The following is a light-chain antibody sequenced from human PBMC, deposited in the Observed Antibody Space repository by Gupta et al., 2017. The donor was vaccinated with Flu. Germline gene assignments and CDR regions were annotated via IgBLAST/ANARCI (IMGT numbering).Light chain of an antibody. CDR2: KAS. CDR1: QSISSW. V-gene: IGKV1-5*03. CDR3: QQYNSAFT. Sequence: DIQMTQSPSTLSASVGDRVTITCRASQSISSWLAWYQQKPGKAPKLLIYKASSLESGVPSRFSGSGSGTEFTLTISSLQPDDFATYYCQQYNSAFTFGPGTKVEIK. J-gene: IGKJ3*01.